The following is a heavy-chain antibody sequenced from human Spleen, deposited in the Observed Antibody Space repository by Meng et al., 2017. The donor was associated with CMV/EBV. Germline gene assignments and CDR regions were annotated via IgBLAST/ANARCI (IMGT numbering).Heavy chain of an antibody. CDR3: ASLRKGLVEWEQIDY. J-gene: IGHJ4*02. CDR1: GGTFSSYA. CDR2: IIPIFGTA. D-gene: IGHD1-26*01. Sequence: QVPRLKSGAEVKKPGSAVKVSCQASGGTFSSYAISWVRQATGQGLEWMGGIIPIFGTASYAQKFQGGVTITADESTSTAYMELSSLRSEDTAVYYCASLRKGLVEWEQIDYWGQGTLVTVAS. V-gene: IGHV1-69*12.